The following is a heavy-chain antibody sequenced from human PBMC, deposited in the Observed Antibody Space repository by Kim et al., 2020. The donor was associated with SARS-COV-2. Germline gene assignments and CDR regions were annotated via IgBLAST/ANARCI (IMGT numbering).Heavy chain of an antibody. CDR2: IYYSGST. CDR3: AREPTVTTYPYYYGMDV. D-gene: IGHD4-17*01. J-gene: IGHJ6*02. CDR1: GGSISSGGYY. Sequence: SETLSLTCTVSGGSISSGGYYWSWIRQHPGKGLEWIGYIYYSGSTYYNPSLKSRVTISVDTSKNQFSLKLSSVTAADTAVYYCAREPTVTTYPYYYGMDVWGQGTTVTVSS. V-gene: IGHV4-31*03.